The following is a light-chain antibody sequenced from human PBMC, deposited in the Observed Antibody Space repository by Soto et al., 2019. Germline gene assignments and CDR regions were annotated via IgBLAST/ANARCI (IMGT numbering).Light chain of an antibody. CDR3: QQSSSTPPFT. J-gene: IGKJ3*01. V-gene: IGKV1-39*01. CDR1: QSISIY. Sequence: DIQMTQSPSSLSASVGDRVTITCRASQSISIYLNWYQQKPGKAPKLLIYAASSLQSGVPSRFSADGSGTDFTLTISRLQTEDFATYYCQQSSSTPPFTFGPGTKVDIK. CDR2: AAS.